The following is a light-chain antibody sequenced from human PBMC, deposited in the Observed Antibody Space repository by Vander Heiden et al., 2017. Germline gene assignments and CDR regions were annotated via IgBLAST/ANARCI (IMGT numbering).Light chain of an antibody. J-gene: IGKJ1*01. V-gene: IGKV1-39*01. CDR2: AAS. CDR3: QQRDSTPVT. Sequence: DIQMTQSPSSLSASGGDRVTITCRASQSISSYLNWYQQKPGKAPKLLIYAASSLQSGVPSRFSGSGSGTDFTLTISSLQPEDFATYYCQQRDSTPVTFGQGTKVEIK. CDR1: QSISSY.